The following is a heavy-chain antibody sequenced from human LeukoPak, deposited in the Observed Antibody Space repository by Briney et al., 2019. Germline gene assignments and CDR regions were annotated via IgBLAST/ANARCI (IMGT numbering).Heavy chain of an antibody. V-gene: IGHV3-48*01. Sequence: GGSLRLSCAASGFTFSSYSMNWVRQAPGKGLEWVSYISSSSSTIYYADSVKGRFTISRDNAKNSLYLQMNSLRAEDTAVYYCAREPGYSGYDSPSDWFDPWGQGTLVTVSS. D-gene: IGHD5-12*01. CDR3: AREPGYSGYDSPSDWFDP. J-gene: IGHJ5*02. CDR2: ISSSSSTI. CDR1: GFTFSSYS.